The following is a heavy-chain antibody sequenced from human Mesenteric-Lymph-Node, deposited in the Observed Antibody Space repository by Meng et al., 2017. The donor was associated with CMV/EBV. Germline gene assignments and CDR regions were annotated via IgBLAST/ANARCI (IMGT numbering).Heavy chain of an antibody. CDR1: GYTFTDFY. CDR2: INPNSGVS. CDR3: ARDNVNPEGFDP. D-gene: IGHD2/OR15-2a*01. J-gene: IGHJ5*02. Sequence: QVQLVQSRAEVGKPGASVMVSCKASGYTFTDFYIHWVRQAPGQGLEWMGRINPNSGVSNSAQNFQGRVTMTRDTSISTAYMELGRLTSDDTAVYYCARDNVNPEGFDPWGQGTLVTVSP. V-gene: IGHV1-2*06.